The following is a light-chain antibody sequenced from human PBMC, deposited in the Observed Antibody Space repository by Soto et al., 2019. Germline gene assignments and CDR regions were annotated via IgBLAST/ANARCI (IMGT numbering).Light chain of an antibody. J-gene: IGKJ1*01. CDR2: GAS. V-gene: IGKV3-15*01. CDR3: QQYNNWPWT. CDR1: QSISTN. Sequence: MTQSPATLSVSPGERVSLSCRASQSISTNLAWYQQKPGQAPRLLIYGASTRDTHIPDRFSGTGSETEFTLSVSSLQSEDFAVYYCQQYNNWPWTFGQGTKVDNK.